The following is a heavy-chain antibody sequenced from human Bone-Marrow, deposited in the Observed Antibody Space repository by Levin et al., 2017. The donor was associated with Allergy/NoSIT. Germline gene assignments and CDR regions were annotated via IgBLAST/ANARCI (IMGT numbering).Heavy chain of an antibody. V-gene: IGHV3-30-3*01. D-gene: IGHD3-3*01. CDR2: ISYDGSNK. CDR1: GFTFSSYA. Sequence: GESLKISCAASGFTFSSYAMHWVRQAPGKGLEWVAVISYDGSNKYYADSVKGRFTISRDNSKNTLYLQMNSLRAEDTAVYYCAREVQGSSTSCGPVFTIFGVVTHGVNWFDPWGQGTLVTVSS. CDR3: AREVQGSSTSCGPVFTIFGVVTHGVNWFDP. J-gene: IGHJ5*02.